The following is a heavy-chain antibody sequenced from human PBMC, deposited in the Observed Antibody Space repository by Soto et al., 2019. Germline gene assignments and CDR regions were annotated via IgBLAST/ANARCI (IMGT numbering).Heavy chain of an antibody. Sequence: EVQLVESGGGLVQPGRSLRLSCAASGFTFDDYAMHWVRQAPGKGLEWVSGISWNSGSIGYADSVKGRFTISRDNAKNSLYLQMNSLRAEDTALYYCAKDMAAAAGYYYYYYMDVWVKGTTVTVSS. V-gene: IGHV3-9*01. D-gene: IGHD6-13*01. CDR2: ISWNSGSI. J-gene: IGHJ6*03. CDR1: GFTFDDYA. CDR3: AKDMAAAAGYYYYYYMDV.